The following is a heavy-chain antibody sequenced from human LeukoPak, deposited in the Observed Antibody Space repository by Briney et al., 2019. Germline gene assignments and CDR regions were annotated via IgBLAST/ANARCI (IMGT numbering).Heavy chain of an antibody. J-gene: IGHJ3*02. D-gene: IGHD3-3*01. Sequence: ASVKVSCKASGYTFTCYYMHWVRQAPGQGLEWMGIINPSGGSTSYAQKFQGRVTMTRDTSTSTVYMELSSLRSEDTAVYYCARDGGTIFGVVIANAFDIWGQGTMVTVSS. CDR1: GYTFTCYY. V-gene: IGHV1-46*01. CDR3: ARDGGTIFGVVIANAFDI. CDR2: INPSGGST.